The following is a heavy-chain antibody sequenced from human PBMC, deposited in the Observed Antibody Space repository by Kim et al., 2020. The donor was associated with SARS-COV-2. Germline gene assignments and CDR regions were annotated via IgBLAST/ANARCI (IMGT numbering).Heavy chain of an antibody. V-gene: IGHV3-23*01. J-gene: IGHJ1*01. D-gene: IGHD6-13*01. CDR1: GFTFSSYA. CDR3: AKDKWKQQLVQYFQH. CDR2: ISGSGGST. Sequence: GGSLRLSCAASGFTFSSYAMSWVRQAPGKGLEWVSAISGSGGSTYYADSVKGRFTISRDNSKNTLYLQMNSLRAEDTAVYYCAKDKWKQQLVQYFQHWGQGTLVTVSS.